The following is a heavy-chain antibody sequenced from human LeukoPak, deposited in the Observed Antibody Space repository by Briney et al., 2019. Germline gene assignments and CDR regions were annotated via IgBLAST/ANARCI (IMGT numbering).Heavy chain of an antibody. CDR3: ARVTHVDTAMVRGLDY. V-gene: IGHV1-18*04. CDR2: ISAYNGNT. J-gene: IGHJ4*02. Sequence: ASVKVSCKASGYTFTGYYIHWVRQAPGQGLEWMGWISAYNGNTNYAQKLQGRVTMTTDTSTSTAYMELRSLRSDDTAVYYCARVTHVDTAMVRGLDYWGQGTLVTVSS. CDR1: GYTFTGYY. D-gene: IGHD5-18*01.